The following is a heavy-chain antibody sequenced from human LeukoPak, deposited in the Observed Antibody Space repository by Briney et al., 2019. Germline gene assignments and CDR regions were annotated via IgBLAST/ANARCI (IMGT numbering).Heavy chain of an antibody. CDR3: ARERLRWTVGIMYGMDV. J-gene: IGHJ6*02. V-gene: IGHV3-21*01. CDR1: GFTFSSYS. D-gene: IGHD3-16*01. Sequence: GGSLRLSCAASGFTFSSYSMNWVRQAPGKGLEWVSSISSSSSYIYYADSVKGRFTISRDNAKNSLYLQMNSLRAEDTAVYYCARERLRWTVGIMYGMDVWGQGTTVAVSS. CDR2: ISSSSSYI.